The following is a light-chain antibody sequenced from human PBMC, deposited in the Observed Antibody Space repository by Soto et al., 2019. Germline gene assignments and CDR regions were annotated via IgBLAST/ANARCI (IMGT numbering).Light chain of an antibody. V-gene: IGKV1-5*01. CDR3: QQYDSFSST. CDR2: DSS. J-gene: IGKJ5*01. CDR1: QSISTW. Sequence: DIQMTQSPSTLSASVGDRVTITVRDSQSISTWLAWYQQTPGRAPKLLIYDSSSLESGVPSRFSGSGAGTECSLTISSLQPDDFATDYCQQYDSFSSTFGQGTRLEIK.